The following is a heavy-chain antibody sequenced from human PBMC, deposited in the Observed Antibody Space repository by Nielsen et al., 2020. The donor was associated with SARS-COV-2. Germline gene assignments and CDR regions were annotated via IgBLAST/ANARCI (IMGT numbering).Heavy chain of an antibody. Sequence: SETLSLTCTVSGGSISSSSYYWGWIRQPPGKGLEWIGSIYYSGSTYYNPSLKSRVTISVDTSKNQFSLKLSSVTAADTAVYYCARVDVIVGTIPLYEFEIWGQGTMVTVSS. CDR1: GGSISSSSYY. D-gene: IGHD3-22*01. V-gene: IGHV4-39*01. CDR3: ARVDVIVGTIPLYEFEI. CDR2: IYYSGST. J-gene: IGHJ3*02.